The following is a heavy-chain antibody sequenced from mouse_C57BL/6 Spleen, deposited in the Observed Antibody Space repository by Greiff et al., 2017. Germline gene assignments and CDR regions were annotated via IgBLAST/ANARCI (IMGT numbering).Heavy chain of an antibody. V-gene: IGHV3-8*01. CDR1: GYSFTSDY. Sequence: EVQLQESGPGLAKPSPTLSLSCSVTGYSFTSDYWNWIRKFPGNKLEYMGYISYSGSTYYNPSLKSRISIIRDTAKNQYYLQLNSVTTEDTATYYCARDGGYYAMDYWGQGTSVTVSS. CDR2: ISYSGST. CDR3: ARDGGYYAMDY. J-gene: IGHJ4*01.